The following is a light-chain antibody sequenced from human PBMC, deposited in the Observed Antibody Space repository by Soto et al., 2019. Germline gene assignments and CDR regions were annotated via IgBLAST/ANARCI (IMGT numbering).Light chain of an antibody. CDR2: AAS. CDR3: QQYYSYPPT. V-gene: IGKV1-6*01. CDR1: QGIRND. Sequence: AIPMTQSPSSLSASVGARVPLPCRASQGIRNDLGWYQQKPGKAPKLLIYAASSLQSGVPSRFSGSGSGTDFTLTISCLQSEDFATYYCQQYYSYPPTFGQGTRLEIK. J-gene: IGKJ5*01.